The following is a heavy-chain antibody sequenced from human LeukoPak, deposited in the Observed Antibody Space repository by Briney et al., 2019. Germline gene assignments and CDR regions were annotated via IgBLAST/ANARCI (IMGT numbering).Heavy chain of an antibody. CDR1: GFRFSSYW. Sequence: GGSLRLSCAASGFRFSSYWMSWLRQAPGKGLEWVANVKQGGNEEYYVDSVKGRFTISRDNAENALYLQMNNLRAEDTAVYYCAKGCVGSYYFRDCYWGQGTLVTVSS. D-gene: IGHD1-26*01. J-gene: IGHJ4*02. CDR3: AKGCVGSYYFRDCY. CDR2: VKQGGNEE. V-gene: IGHV3-7*03.